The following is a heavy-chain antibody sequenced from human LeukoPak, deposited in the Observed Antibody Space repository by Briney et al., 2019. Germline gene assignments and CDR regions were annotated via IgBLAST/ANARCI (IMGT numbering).Heavy chain of an antibody. Sequence: GGSLRLSCAASGFTFSSYAMSWVRQAPGKGLEWVSVISGSGGSTYYADSVKGRFTISRDNSKNTLYLQMNSLRAEDTAVYYCAGPSSSGVGYWGQGTLVTVSS. V-gene: IGHV3-23*01. CDR1: GFTFSSYA. CDR2: ISGSGGST. D-gene: IGHD3-10*01. CDR3: AGPSSSGVGY. J-gene: IGHJ4*02.